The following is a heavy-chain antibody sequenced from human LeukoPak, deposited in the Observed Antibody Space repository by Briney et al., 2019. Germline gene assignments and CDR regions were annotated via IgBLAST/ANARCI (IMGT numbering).Heavy chain of an antibody. Sequence: ASVNVSCKASGYTFSSYGISWVRQAPGQGLEWMGWISAYNGYTNYAQKLQGRVTMTTDTSTSTAYMELRSLRSDDTAAYYCARAWFGHYYGSGSALGHWGQGTLVTVSS. CDR3: ARAWFGHYYGSGSALGH. D-gene: IGHD3-10*01. J-gene: IGHJ4*02. V-gene: IGHV1-18*01. CDR2: ISAYNGYT. CDR1: GYTFSSYG.